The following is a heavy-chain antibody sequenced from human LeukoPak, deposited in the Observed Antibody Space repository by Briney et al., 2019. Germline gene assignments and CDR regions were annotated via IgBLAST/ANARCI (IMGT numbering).Heavy chain of an antibody. CDR1: GFTFSNCS. CDR2: MRSRRRYK. Sequence: GGSLRLSCGAWGFTFSNCSVNWVREARGEGVKCVSSMRSRRRYKYYADSLKGRFTISRDKATNSMYLQMNSLRAEDTAVYYCARASTPYGGDSGRTDAFDIWGQGTMVTVSS. J-gene: IGHJ3*02. D-gene: IGHD4-23*01. CDR3: ARASTPYGGDSGRTDAFDI. V-gene: IGHV3-21*01.